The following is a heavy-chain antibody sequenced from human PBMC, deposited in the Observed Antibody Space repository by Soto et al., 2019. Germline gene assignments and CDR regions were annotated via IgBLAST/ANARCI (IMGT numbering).Heavy chain of an antibody. CDR3: ARRRCTTTTCFDP. CDR1: GCSINSGNYY. D-gene: IGHD2-2*01. CDR2: ISYSGSA. J-gene: IGHJ5*02. V-gene: IGHV4-31*03. Sequence: SETLSLNCRVSGCSINSGNYYWSWIRQHPGKGLEWIGYISYSGSAHYNPSLRSRVFISVDTSRNQFSLKLSSVTAADTAVYYCARRRCTTTTCFDPWGQGTLVTVSS.